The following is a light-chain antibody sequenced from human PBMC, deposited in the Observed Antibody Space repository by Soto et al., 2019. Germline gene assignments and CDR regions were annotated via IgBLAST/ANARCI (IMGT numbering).Light chain of an antibody. CDR1: QNINDW. Sequence: DIQMTQSPSTLTASVGDRVTITCRASQNINDWLAWYQQKPGKAPKPLIYKASSLEGGVPSRFSGSGSGTEFTLTISSLQPDDSATYYCQEYKSYYTFGQGTKLEIK. J-gene: IGKJ2*01. V-gene: IGKV1-5*03. CDR3: QEYKSYYT. CDR2: KAS.